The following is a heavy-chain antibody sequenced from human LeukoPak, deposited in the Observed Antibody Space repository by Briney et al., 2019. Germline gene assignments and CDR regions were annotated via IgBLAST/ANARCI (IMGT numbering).Heavy chain of an antibody. CDR1: GFTVSNNY. D-gene: IGHD2-15*01. J-gene: IGHJ5*02. V-gene: IGHV3-53*01. Sequence: PGGSLRLSCAASGFTVSNNYMRWVRQAPGKGLEWVSLIYSNGRTDYTDSVKGRFSISRDNSKNTMYLQMNSLRAEDTAMYYCAIYVGPWGQGNLVTVSS. CDR3: AIYVGP. CDR2: IYSNGRT.